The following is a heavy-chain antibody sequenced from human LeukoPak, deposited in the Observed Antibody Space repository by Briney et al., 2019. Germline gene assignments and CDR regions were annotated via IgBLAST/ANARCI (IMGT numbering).Heavy chain of an antibody. CDR2: IYYSGST. CDR3: ASMGATPWYFDY. Sequence: SETLFLTCTVSGGSISSYYWSWIRQPPGKGLEWIGYIYYSGSTNYNPSLKSRVTISVDTSKNQFSLKLSSVTAADTAVYYCASMGATPWYFDYWGQGTLVTVSS. CDR1: GGSISSYY. D-gene: IGHD1-26*01. V-gene: IGHV4-59*01. J-gene: IGHJ4*02.